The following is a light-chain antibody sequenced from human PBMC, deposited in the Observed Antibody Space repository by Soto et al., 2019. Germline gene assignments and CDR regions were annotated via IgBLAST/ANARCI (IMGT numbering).Light chain of an antibody. Sequence: DIVLTQSPATLSLSPGERASLSCRATQSVSSNLLAWYHQKPGLAPRLLIDAASSRATGIPDRLSGSGSGRVFTLTISRLEPVNFAVYFCHQYGNSPATFGQGTKVEIK. J-gene: IGKJ1*01. CDR3: HQYGNSPAT. CDR2: AAS. CDR1: QSVSSNL. V-gene: IGKV3-20*01.